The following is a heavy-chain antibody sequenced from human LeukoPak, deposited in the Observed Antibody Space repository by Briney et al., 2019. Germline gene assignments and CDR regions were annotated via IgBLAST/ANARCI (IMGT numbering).Heavy chain of an antibody. CDR1: GGSISSGSYH. Sequence: SSETLSLTCTVSGGSISSGSYHWSWIRQPAGKGLEWIGRIYTSGSTNYNPSLKSRVTISVDTSKNQFSLKLSSVTAADTAVYYCARDPDYWGQGTLVTVSS. CDR3: ARDPDY. J-gene: IGHJ4*02. CDR2: IYTSGST. V-gene: IGHV4-61*02.